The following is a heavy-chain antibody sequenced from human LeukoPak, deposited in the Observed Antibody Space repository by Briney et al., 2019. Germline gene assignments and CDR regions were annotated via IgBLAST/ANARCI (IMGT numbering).Heavy chain of an antibody. Sequence: QPGGSLRLSCAASGFTFSSYAMSWVRQAPGKGLEWVSAISGSGGSTYYADSVKGRFTISRDNSKNTLYLQMNSLRAEDTAVYYCARDKEWNMYYDFWSGYEFGYWGQGTLVTVSS. J-gene: IGHJ4*02. V-gene: IGHV3-23*01. CDR1: GFTFSSYA. CDR3: ARDKEWNMYYDFWSGYEFGY. D-gene: IGHD3-3*01. CDR2: ISGSGGST.